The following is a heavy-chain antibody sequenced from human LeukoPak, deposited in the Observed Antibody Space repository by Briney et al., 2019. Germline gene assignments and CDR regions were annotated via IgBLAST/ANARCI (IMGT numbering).Heavy chain of an antibody. Sequence: PSETLSLTCTVSGGSISSSSYYWGWIRQPPGKGLEWIGSIYYSGSTYYNPSLKSRVTISVDTSKNQFSLKLSSVTAADTAVYYCASSLELELLSYWGQGTLVTVSS. CDR2: IYYSGST. CDR3: ASSLELELLSY. D-gene: IGHD1-7*01. J-gene: IGHJ4*02. V-gene: IGHV4-39*01. CDR1: GGSISSSSYY.